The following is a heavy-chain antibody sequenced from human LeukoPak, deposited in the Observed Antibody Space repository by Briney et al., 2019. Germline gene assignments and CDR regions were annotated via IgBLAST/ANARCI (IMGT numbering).Heavy chain of an antibody. CDR2: ISSSGRTI. D-gene: IGHD3-16*01. V-gene: IGHV3-48*03. CDR1: GFIFSDYE. Sequence: GGSLRLSCATSGFIFSDYEMNWVRQAPGKGLEWVSYISSSGRTIFYADSVKGRFTTSRDSAKNSLYLQMNSLRDEDTAVYYCARDGGGHSNGNDAFDIWGQGTMVTVSS. CDR3: ARDGGGHSNGNDAFDI. J-gene: IGHJ3*02.